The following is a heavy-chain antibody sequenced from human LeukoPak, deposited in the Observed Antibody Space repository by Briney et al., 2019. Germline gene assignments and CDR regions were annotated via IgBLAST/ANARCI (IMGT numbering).Heavy chain of an antibody. CDR2: MNPNSGNT. J-gene: IGHJ3*02. Sequence: ASVKVSCKASGYTFTSYDINWVRQATGQGLEWMGWMNPNSGNTGYAQKFQGRVTMTRNTSISTAYMELSSLRSEDTAVYSCARKAVWADAFDIWGQGTMVTVSS. V-gene: IGHV1-8*01. CDR1: GYTFTSYD. D-gene: IGHD2-8*01. CDR3: ARKAVWADAFDI.